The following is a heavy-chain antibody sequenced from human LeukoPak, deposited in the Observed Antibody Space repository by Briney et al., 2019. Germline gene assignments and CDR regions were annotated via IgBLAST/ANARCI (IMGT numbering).Heavy chain of an antibody. Sequence: SETLSLTCTVSGGSISDYYWSWIRQPPGKGLEWIGWIFGSGSSNYNPSLKSRLTLSVDPSKNQFSLKLTSATAPDTAVYYCAREKDIGSNHAKILYDIWGQGTMVTVSS. CDR2: IFGSGSS. CDR3: AREKDIGSNHAKILYDI. V-gene: IGHV4-59*01. D-gene: IGHD1-26*01. CDR1: GGSISDYY. J-gene: IGHJ3*02.